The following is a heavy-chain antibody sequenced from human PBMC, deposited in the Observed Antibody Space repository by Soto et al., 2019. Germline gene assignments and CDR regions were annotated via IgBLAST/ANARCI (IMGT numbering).Heavy chain of an antibody. CDR2: IYWNDDK. D-gene: IGHD3-3*01. J-gene: IGHJ4*02. V-gene: IGHV2-5*01. CDR1: GFSLSTSGVG. Sequence: SGPTLVNPTQTLTLTCTFSGFSLSTSGVGVGWIRQPPGKALEWLALIYWNDDKRYSPSLKSRLTITKDTSKNQAVLTMTNMDPVATDTYHCPQNNQVFWSGYLYYFDYWGQGILVTVS. CDR3: PQNNQVFWSGYLYYFDY.